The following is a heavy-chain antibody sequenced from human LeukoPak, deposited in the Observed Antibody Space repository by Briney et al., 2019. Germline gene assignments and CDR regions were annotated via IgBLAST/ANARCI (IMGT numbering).Heavy chain of an antibody. V-gene: IGHV3-23*01. Sequence: GGSLRLSCAASGFTFSTYAMSWVRQIPGKGLEWVSAISGSDDGTYYADSVKGRFTISRDNSRNTLYLQMNTLRAEDTAVYFCAKDVYEQLYLDYWGQGTLVTVSS. CDR2: ISGSDDGT. CDR3: AKDVYEQLYLDY. J-gene: IGHJ4*02. CDR1: GFTFSTYA. D-gene: IGHD1-1*01.